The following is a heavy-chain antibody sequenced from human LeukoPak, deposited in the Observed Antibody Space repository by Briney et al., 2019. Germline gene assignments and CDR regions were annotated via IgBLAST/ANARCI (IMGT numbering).Heavy chain of an antibody. CDR3: ARGEYYYYYYMDV. J-gene: IGHJ6*03. CDR2: INHSGST. Sequence: KPSETLSLTCAVYGGSFSGYYWSWIRQPPGKWLEWIGEINHSGSTNYNPSIKSRVTISVDTSKNQFSLKLSSVTAADTAVYYCARGEYYYYYYMDVWGKGTTVTVAS. V-gene: IGHV4-34*01. CDR1: GGSFSGYY.